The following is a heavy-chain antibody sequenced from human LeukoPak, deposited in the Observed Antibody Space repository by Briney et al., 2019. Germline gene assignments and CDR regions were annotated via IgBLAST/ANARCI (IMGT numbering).Heavy chain of an antibody. CDR3: AKQKGRAVAAYDY. Sequence: GRSLRLSCAASGFTFSSYAMHWVRQAPGKGLEWVAVISYDGSNKYYADSVKGRFTISRDNSKNTLYLQMNSLRAEDTAVYYCAKQKGRAVAAYDYWGQGTLVTVSS. J-gene: IGHJ4*02. CDR1: GFTFSSYA. V-gene: IGHV3-30*18. D-gene: IGHD6-19*01. CDR2: ISYDGSNK.